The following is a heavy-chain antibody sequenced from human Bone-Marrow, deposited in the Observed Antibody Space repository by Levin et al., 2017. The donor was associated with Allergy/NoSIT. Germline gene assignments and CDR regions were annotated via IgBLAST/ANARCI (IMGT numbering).Heavy chain of an antibody. D-gene: IGHD3-10*01. CDR3: AKAVSSSMGYSGSGTYRFNWFDS. V-gene: IGHV3-23*01. Sequence: GGSLRLSCAASGFTFSSYAMGWVRQGPGKGLEWVSGISGSDGVTYYADSVKGRFTISRDNSKNTLFLEMDSLRAEDTAVYYCAKAVSSSMGYSGSGTYRFNWFDSWGQGTRVTVSS. CDR1: GFTFSSYA. CDR2: ISGSDGVT. J-gene: IGHJ5*01.